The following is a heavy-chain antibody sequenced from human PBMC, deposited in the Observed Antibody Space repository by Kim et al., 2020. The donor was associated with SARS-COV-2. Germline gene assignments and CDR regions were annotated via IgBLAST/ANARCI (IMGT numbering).Heavy chain of an antibody. J-gene: IGHJ4*02. Sequence: GGSLRLSCAASGFPFSSYALSWVRQAPGKGLEWVSRISASGGDTYYADSVQGRFTISRDNSKNALNLEMNSLRAEDTALYYCAKVTTLTAPFYDYWGQGT. CDR1: GFPFSSYA. CDR2: ISASGGDT. CDR3: AKVTTLTAPFYDY. D-gene: IGHD4-4*01. V-gene: IGHV3-23*01.